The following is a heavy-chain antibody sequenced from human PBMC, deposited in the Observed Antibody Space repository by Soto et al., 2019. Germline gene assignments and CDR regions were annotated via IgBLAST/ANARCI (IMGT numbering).Heavy chain of an antibody. D-gene: IGHD3-9*01. CDR3: ARVLDDILTGTYYYYYGMDV. Sequence: SVKVSCKASGYTFTSYGISWVRQAPGQGLEWMGWISAYNGNTNYAQKLQGRVTMTTDTSTSTAYMELRSLRSDDTAVYYCARVLDDILTGTYYYYYGMDVWGQGTTVTVSS. J-gene: IGHJ6*02. CDR2: ISAYNGNT. CDR1: GYTFTSYG. V-gene: IGHV1-18*01.